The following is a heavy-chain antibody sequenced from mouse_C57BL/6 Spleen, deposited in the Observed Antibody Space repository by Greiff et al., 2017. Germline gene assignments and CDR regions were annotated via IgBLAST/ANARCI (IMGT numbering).Heavy chain of an antibody. V-gene: IGHV1-55*01. CDR2: IYPGSGST. CDR3: ARGGWDGRRGRYFEV. D-gene: IGHD4-1*01. CDR1: GYTFTSYW. J-gene: IGHJ1*03. Sequence: QVQLQQPGAELVKPGASVKMSCKASGYTFTSYWITWVKQRPGQGLEWIGDIYPGSGSTNYNEKFKSKATLTVDTSSSTAYMQLSSLTSEDSAVYYCARGGWDGRRGRYFEVWGTGATGTVSS.